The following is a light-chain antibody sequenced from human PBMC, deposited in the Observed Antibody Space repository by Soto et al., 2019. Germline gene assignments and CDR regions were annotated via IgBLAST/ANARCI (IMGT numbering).Light chain of an antibody. CDR3: CSYAGTYTWV. J-gene: IGLJ3*02. CDR2: DVS. CDR1: SSDVGGYNS. V-gene: IGLV2-11*01. Sequence: QSALTQPRSVSGSPGQSVTISCTGTSSDVGGYNSVSWYQQYPGKAPKLMIYDVSKRPSGVPDHFSGSKSGNAASLTISGLQAEDEADYYCCSYAGTYTWVFGGGTKLTVL.